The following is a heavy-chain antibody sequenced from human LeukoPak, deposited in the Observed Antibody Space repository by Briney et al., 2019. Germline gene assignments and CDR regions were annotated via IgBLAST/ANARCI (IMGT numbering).Heavy chain of an antibody. V-gene: IGHV4-34*01. CDR3: ARGFAAAGLRGGYYYYGMDV. CDR2: INHRGST. J-gene: IGHJ6*02. CDR1: GASFSGYY. D-gene: IGHD6-13*01. Sequence: PSETLSLTCAVSGASFSGYYWRWIRQPPGRGLEWIGEINHRGSTNYNASLKSRVTISVDTSKNQSSLKLSSVTAADTAVYYCARGFAAAGLRGGYYYYGMDVWGQGTTVTVSS.